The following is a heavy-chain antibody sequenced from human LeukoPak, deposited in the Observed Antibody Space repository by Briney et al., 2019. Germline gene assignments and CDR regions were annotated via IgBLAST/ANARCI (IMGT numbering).Heavy chain of an antibody. V-gene: IGHV3-23*01. Sequence: GRSLRLSCAASGFTFSSYAIHWVRQAPGKGLEWVSAISGSGGSTYYADSVKGRFTISRDNSKNTLYLQMNSLRAEDTAVYYCAKARRSSYTGGFDYWGQGTLVTVSS. CDR2: ISGSGGST. CDR1: GFTFSSYA. CDR3: AKARRSSYTGGFDY. D-gene: IGHD3-16*02. J-gene: IGHJ4*02.